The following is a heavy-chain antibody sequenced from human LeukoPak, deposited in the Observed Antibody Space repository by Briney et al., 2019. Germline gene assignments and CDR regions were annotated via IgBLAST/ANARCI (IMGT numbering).Heavy chain of an antibody. CDR2: ISRSGDNT. V-gene: IGHV3-23*01. J-gene: IGHJ4*02. CDR1: GFTFSSYT. Sequence: GGSLRLSCAASGFTFSSYTISWVRQAPGNGLEWVSAISRSGDNTYYADSVEGRFTISRDNSKNTLYLQMNSLRAEDTAVFYCARLYGDHGDSWGQGTLVTVSS. CDR3: ARLYGDHGDS. D-gene: IGHD4-17*01.